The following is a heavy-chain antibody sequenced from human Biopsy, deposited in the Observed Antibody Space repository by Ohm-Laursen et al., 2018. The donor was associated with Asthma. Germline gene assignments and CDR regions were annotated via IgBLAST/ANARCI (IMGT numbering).Heavy chain of an antibody. CDR2: ISGSGGST. D-gene: IGHD3-9*01. V-gene: IGHV3-23*01. CDR1: GFTFSSYA. CDR3: AKPERYFDWYWSAP. Sequence: SLRLSCTATGFTFSSYAMSWVRQAPGKGLEWVSAISGSGGSTYYADSVKGRFTISRDNSKNTLYLQMNSLRAEDTAVYYCAKPERYFDWYWSAPGGQGTLVTVSS. J-gene: IGHJ5*02.